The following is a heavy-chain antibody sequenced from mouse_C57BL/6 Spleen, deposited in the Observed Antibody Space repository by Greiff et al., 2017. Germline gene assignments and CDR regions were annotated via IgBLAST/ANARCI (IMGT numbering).Heavy chain of an antibody. J-gene: IGHJ2*01. CDR1: GFTFSDYY. V-gene: IGHV5-16*01. D-gene: IGHD4-1*01. CDR2: INYDGSST. Sequence: DVMLVESEGGLVQPGSSMKLSCTASGFTFSDYYMAWVRQVPEKGLEWVANINYDGSSTYYLDSLKSRFIISRDNAKNILYLQMSSLKSEDTATYYCARDRVGLFDYWGQGTTLTVSS. CDR3: ARDRVGLFDY.